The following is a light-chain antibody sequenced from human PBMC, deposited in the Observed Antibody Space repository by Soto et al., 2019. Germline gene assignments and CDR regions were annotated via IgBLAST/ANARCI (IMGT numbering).Light chain of an antibody. CDR3: KQANTFPLT. CDR2: AIS. Sequence: DIQLTQSPSSVSASVGDRVTITCRASQGVTGWLAWYQQKPGQAPKLLIYAISTLQSGFPSRFSGSGSGTDFTLTISSLQPEDSATYYCKQANTFPLTFGGGTKVELK. J-gene: IGKJ4*01. CDR1: QGVTGW. V-gene: IGKV1-12*01.